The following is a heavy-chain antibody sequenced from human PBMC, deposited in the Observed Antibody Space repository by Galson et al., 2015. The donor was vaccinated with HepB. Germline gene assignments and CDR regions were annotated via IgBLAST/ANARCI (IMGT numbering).Heavy chain of an antibody. V-gene: IGHV1-2*06. CDR1: GYTFTDYY. D-gene: IGHD2-2*01. J-gene: IGHJ6*03. CDR3: ARVPYCSSTSCYYYYYMDV. Sequence: SVKVSCKASGYTFTDYYMHWVRQAPGQGLEWMGRLNPNSGDTNYPQKFQGRVTMTRDTSISTAYMELSSVTAADTAVYYCARVPYCSSTSCYYYYYMDVWGKGTTVTVSS. CDR2: LNPNSGDT.